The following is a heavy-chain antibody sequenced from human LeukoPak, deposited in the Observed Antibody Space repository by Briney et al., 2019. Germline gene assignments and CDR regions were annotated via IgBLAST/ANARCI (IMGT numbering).Heavy chain of an antibody. CDR2: LSHAGTN. V-gene: IGHV4-34*01. CDR1: GGSFSGYS. CDR3: ARLRGGVQLWGD. J-gene: IGHJ4*02. D-gene: IGHD5-18*01. Sequence: PSETLSLTCAVYGGSFSGYSWGWIRQPPGKGLQWIVALSHAGTNYYNPSLKSRVTMPVDRSKNQFSLKLTSMTATDTAVYYCARLRGGVQLWGDWVQGTLVTVSS.